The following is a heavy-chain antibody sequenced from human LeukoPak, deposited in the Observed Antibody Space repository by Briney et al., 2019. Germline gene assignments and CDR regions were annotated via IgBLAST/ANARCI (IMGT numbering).Heavy chain of an antibody. D-gene: IGHD3-22*01. CDR3: AKDHEALPPQYYYDSSGYLD. CDR2: ISGSGGST. CDR1: GFTFSSYA. J-gene: IGHJ4*02. V-gene: IGHV3-23*01. Sequence: GGSLRLSCAASGFTFSSYAMSWVRQAPGKGLEWVSAISGSGGSTYYADSVKGRFTISRDNSKNTLYLQMNSLRAEDTAVYYCAKDHEALPPQYYYDSSGYLDWGQGTLVTVSS.